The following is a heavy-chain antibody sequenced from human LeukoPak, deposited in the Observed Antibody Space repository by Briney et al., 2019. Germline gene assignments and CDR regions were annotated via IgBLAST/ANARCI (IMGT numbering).Heavy chain of an antibody. D-gene: IGHD6-19*01. CDR1: DGSISGYY. CDR3: ARHVRGSVASPWFDP. Sequence: PSETLSLTCTLPDGSISGYYWSWVRQPAGKGLEWIGRIDASGSSNYNPSLRSRVSLSVDTSKNQFSLNLTSVTAADTAVYYCARHVRGSVASPWFDPWGQGALVTVSS. J-gene: IGHJ5*02. V-gene: IGHV4-4*07. CDR2: IDASGSS.